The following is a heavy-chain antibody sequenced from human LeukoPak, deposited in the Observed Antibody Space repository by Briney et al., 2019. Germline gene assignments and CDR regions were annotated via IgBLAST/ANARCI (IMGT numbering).Heavy chain of an antibody. D-gene: IGHD3-22*01. CDR1: GGSFSGYY. Sequence: SETLSLTCAVYGGSFSGYYWSWIRQPPGKGLEWIGEINHSGSTNYNPSLKSRVTISVDTSKNRFSLKLSSVTAADTAVYYCASGYYYDSSGYYALFDYWGQGTLVTVSS. J-gene: IGHJ4*02. CDR2: INHSGST. V-gene: IGHV4-34*01. CDR3: ASGYYYDSSGYYALFDY.